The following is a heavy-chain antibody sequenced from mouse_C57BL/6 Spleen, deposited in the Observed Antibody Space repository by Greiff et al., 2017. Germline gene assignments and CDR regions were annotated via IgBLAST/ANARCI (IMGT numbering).Heavy chain of an antibody. V-gene: IGHV1-59*01. CDR3: ASQGAYDYDAWFAY. J-gene: IGHJ3*01. CDR1: GYTFTSYW. D-gene: IGHD2-4*01. CDR2: IDPSDSYT. Sequence: QVQLKQPGAELVRPGTSVKLSCKASGYTFTSYWMHWVKQRPGQGLEWIGVIDPSDSYTNYNQKFKGKATLTVDTSSSTAYMQLSSLTSEDSAVYYCASQGAYDYDAWFAYWGQGTLVTVSA.